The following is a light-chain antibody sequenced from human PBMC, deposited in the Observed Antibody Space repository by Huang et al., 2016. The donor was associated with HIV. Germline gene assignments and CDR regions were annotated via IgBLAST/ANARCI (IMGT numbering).Light chain of an antibody. CDR1: QDISNY. CDR3: QQHDDLPFT. V-gene: IGKV1-33*01. CDR2: DAS. Sequence: DIQMTQSPSSLAASVGDRVTITCQASQDISNYLNWYQQNPGKDPKLLIYDASNLETGVPSRFSGSGSGTHFTFTISSLQPADIATYYCQQHDDLPFTFGPGTKVDIK. J-gene: IGKJ3*01.